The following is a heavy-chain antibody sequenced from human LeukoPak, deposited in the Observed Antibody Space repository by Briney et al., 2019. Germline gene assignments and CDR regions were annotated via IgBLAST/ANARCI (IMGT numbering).Heavy chain of an antibody. Sequence: GGSLRLSCAASGFTFSSYSMNWVRQAPGKGLEWVSYISFSGSPTQYADSVKGRFTISRDNAKNSLYLQMNSLRDEDTAVYYCARDRAYYYDSSGYYYFDHWGQGTLVTVSS. CDR3: ARDRAYYYDSSGYYYFDH. CDR2: ISFSGSPT. V-gene: IGHV3-48*02. CDR1: GFTFSSYS. D-gene: IGHD3-22*01. J-gene: IGHJ4*02.